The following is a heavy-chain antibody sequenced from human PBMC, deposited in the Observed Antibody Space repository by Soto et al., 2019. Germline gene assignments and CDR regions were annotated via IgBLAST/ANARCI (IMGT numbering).Heavy chain of an antibody. J-gene: IGHJ4*02. V-gene: IGHV3-48*01. CDR1: GFTFSSYG. Sequence: SMGLSFAASGFTFSSYGMHWVRQAPGKGLEWVSSIRTISSAIYFADSVRGRFTISRDNSKNTLSLQMNSLRADDTAVYYLAKRRGWGGHTDKRGRGAAVAVS. D-gene: IGHD2-21*01. CDR3: AKRRGWGGHTDK. CDR2: IRTISSAI.